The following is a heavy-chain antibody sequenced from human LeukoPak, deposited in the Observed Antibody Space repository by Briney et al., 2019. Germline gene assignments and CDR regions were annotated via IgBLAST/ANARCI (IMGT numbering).Heavy chain of an antibody. CDR3: ARWGLLVGAANCFDP. Sequence: PSQTLSLTCTVSGGSISSGGYYWSWIRQHPGKGLEWIGYIYYSESTYYNPSLKSRVTISVDTSKNHFSLKLSSVTAADTAVYYCARWGLLVGAANCFDPWGQGTLVTVSS. J-gene: IGHJ5*02. CDR2: IYYSEST. D-gene: IGHD2-15*01. CDR1: GGSISSGGYY. V-gene: IGHV4-31*03.